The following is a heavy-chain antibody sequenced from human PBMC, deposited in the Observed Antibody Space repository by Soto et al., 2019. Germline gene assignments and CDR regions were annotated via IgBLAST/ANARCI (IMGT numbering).Heavy chain of an antibody. V-gene: IGHV4-59*01. D-gene: IGHD3-22*01. CDR2: LYYGRSA. J-gene: IGHJ4*02. CDR1: GDSISSYY. CDR3: ALRSMAVVPEY. Sequence: QVQLQESGPGLVKPSETLSLTCAVSGDSISSYYCMWIRQPPGKGLESIGYLYYGRSANYNPSLKSRITLSVDSSKNQCSLTLTSMTAADTAVYYCALRSMAVVPEYWGQGTLVTVSS.